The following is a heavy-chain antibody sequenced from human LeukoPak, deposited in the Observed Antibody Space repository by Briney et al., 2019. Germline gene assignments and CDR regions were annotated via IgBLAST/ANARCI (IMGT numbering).Heavy chain of an antibody. D-gene: IGHD2-15*01. CDR2: IKQDGSEK. J-gene: IGHJ3*02. Sequence: PGGSLRLSCAASGFTFSSYWMSWVRQAPGKGLEWVANIKQDGSEKYYVDSVKGRFTISRDNAKNSLYLQMNSLRAEDTALYYCARATYCTGGSCYYLNVFDIWGQGTMVTVSS. V-gene: IGHV3-7*03. CDR3: ARATYCTGGSCYYLNVFDI. CDR1: GFTFSSYW.